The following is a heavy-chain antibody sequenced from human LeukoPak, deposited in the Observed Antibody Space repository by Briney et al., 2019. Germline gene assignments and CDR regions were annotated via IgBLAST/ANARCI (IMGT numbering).Heavy chain of an antibody. V-gene: IGHV3-30*04. Sequence: GGSLRLSCAASGFTFSSYAMHWVRQAPGKGLEWVAVISYDGSNKYYADSVKSRFTISRDNSKNTLYLQMNSLRAEDTAVYYCARSPSYYDSSGYVFDYWGQGTLVTVSS. J-gene: IGHJ4*02. D-gene: IGHD3-22*01. CDR3: ARSPSYYDSSGYVFDY. CDR1: GFTFSSYA. CDR2: ISYDGSNK.